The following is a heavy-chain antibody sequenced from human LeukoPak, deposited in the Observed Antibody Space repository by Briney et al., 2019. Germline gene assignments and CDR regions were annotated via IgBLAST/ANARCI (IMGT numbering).Heavy chain of an antibody. V-gene: IGHV3-7*01. CDR2: IKQDGSEK. CDR3: VSDLTLVRQWNFDY. D-gene: IGHD3-10*01. CDR1: GFKFSSFW. J-gene: IGHJ4*02. Sequence: GGSLRLSCEVSGFKFSSFWMSWVRQPPQKGMEWVANIKQDGSEKHYLDSVEGRFSISRDNAEKSISLGMNSQRVDDQAVIYCVSDLTLVRQWNFDYWGQGILVTVSS.